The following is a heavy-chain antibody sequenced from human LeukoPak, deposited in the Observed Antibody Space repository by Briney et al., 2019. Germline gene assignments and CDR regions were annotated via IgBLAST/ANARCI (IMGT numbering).Heavy chain of an antibody. D-gene: IGHD3-22*01. Sequence: PGGSLRLSCAASGFTFSRYSMNWVRQAPGKGLEWVSSISGRSIYKYYADSVKGRFTISRDNAKNSLYLQINSLRAEDTAVYYCARDFYDSSGYYYDYWGQGTLVTVSS. CDR1: GFTFSRYS. V-gene: IGHV3-21*01. J-gene: IGHJ4*02. CDR2: ISGRSIYK. CDR3: ARDFYDSSGYYYDY.